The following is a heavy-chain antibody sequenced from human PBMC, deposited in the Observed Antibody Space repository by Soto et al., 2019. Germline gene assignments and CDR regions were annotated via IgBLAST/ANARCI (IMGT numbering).Heavy chain of an antibody. CDR1: GDSVSSNSAG. Sequence: PSQTLSLTCVISGDSVSSNSAGWNWIRQSPSRGLEWQGRTYYKSKWNNDYALSVKSRITINPDTSKNQFSLHLYSVTPEDTAVYYCTGITWFRGMDVWGQGTPVTVSS. V-gene: IGHV6-1*01. J-gene: IGHJ6*02. D-gene: IGHD3-10*01. CDR2: TYYKSKWNN. CDR3: TGITWFRGMDV.